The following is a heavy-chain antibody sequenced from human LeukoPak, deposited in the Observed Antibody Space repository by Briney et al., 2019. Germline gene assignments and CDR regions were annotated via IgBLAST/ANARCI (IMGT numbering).Heavy chain of an antibody. CDR2: IYYSGTT. CDR3: MRHGGASSSHLSWFDP. CDR1: GGSISSSYY. Sequence: SETLSLTCTVSGGSISSSYYWGWIRQPPRKGLEWIGSIYYSGTTYYNPSLKSRVTISVDTSKNQFSLKLSSVTAADTAVYYCMRHGGASSSHLSWFDPWGQGTLVTVSS. J-gene: IGHJ5*02. V-gene: IGHV4-39*01. D-gene: IGHD6-13*01.